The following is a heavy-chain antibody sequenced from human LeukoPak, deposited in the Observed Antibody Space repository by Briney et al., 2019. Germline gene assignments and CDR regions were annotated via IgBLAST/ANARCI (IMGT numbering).Heavy chain of an antibody. Sequence: PGGSLRLSCAASGFTFSNYWMHWVRQAPGKGLVWVSRINSDGSSTSYADSVKGRFTISRDNAKNTLYLQMNSLRAEDTAVYYCARDTDTVTTILDYWGQGTLVTVSP. CDR3: ARDTDTVTTILDY. V-gene: IGHV3-74*01. D-gene: IGHD4-17*01. CDR2: INSDGSST. CDR1: GFTFSNYW. J-gene: IGHJ4*02.